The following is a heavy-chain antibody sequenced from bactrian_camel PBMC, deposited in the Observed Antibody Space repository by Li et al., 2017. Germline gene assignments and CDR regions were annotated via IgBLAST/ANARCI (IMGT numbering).Heavy chain of an antibody. CDR2: ITGACSP. CDR3: AANLGCARLTVPQFGY. V-gene: IGHV3S53*01. D-gene: IGHD3*01. Sequence: QVQLVESGGGSVQAGGSLRLSCRVSGYTLSRLCMGWFRQAPGKERERVAVITGACSPSYADSVKGRFTISKDNTKKTLYLQMDSLKPEDTAMYYCAANLGCARLTVPQFGYWGQGTQVTVS. CDR1: GYTLSRLC. J-gene: IGHJ6*01.